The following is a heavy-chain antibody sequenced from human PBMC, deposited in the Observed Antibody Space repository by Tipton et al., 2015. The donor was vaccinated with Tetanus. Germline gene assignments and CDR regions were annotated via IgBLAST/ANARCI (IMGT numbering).Heavy chain of an antibody. D-gene: IGHD1-7*01. CDR1: GGSISSYY. V-gene: IGHV4-59*12. Sequence: TLSLTCTVPGGSISSYYWSWIRQPPGKGLEWIGYIYYSGSTNYNPSLKSRVTISVDTSKNQFSLKLSSVTAADTAVYYCARERSITGSTEFDPWGQGTLVTV. J-gene: IGHJ5*02. CDR3: ARERSITGSTEFDP. CDR2: IYYSGST.